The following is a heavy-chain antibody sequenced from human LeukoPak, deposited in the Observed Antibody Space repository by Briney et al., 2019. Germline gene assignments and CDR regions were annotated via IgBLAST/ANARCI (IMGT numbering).Heavy chain of an antibody. V-gene: IGHV3-9*01. CDR1: RFTFEDYA. Sequence: PGGSLRLSCAASRFTFEDYAMHWVRQLPGKGLEWVSGISWNSRSIGYADSVKGRFTTSRDNAKSSLYLQMNSLRPEDTALYYCIKDSRRGLYYFDYWGQGILVTVSS. J-gene: IGHJ4*02. CDR2: ISWNSRSI. D-gene: IGHD3-16*01. CDR3: IKDSRRGLYYFDY.